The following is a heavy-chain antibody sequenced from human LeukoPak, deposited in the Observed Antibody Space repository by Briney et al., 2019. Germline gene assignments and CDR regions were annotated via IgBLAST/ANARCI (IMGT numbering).Heavy chain of an antibody. Sequence: SETLSLTCAVYGGSFSGYYWSWIRQPPGKGLEGIGEINHSGSTNYNPSLQSRVTISVDPSKNQFSLKLSSVTAADTAVYYCARSIVGANWFDPWGQGTLVTVSS. CDR1: GGSFSGYY. CDR2: INHSGST. J-gene: IGHJ5*02. D-gene: IGHD1-26*01. V-gene: IGHV4-34*01. CDR3: ARSIVGANWFDP.